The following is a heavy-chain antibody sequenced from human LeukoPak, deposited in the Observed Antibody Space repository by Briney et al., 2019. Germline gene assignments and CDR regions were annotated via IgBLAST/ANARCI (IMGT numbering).Heavy chain of an antibody. D-gene: IGHD4-17*01. J-gene: IGHJ4*02. Sequence: GGSLRPSCAASGFTFSSYGMHWVRQASGKGLEWVGRIRSKANSYATANAASVKGRFTISRDDSKNTAYLQMNSLKTEDTAVYYCTRQGMTTVTNFDYWGQGTLVTVSS. V-gene: IGHV3-73*01. CDR1: GFTFSSYG. CDR3: TRQGMTTVTNFDY. CDR2: IRSKANSYAT.